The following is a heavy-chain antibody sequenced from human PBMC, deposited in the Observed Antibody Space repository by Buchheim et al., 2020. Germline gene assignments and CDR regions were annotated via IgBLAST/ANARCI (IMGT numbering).Heavy chain of an antibody. CDR2: IYFTGST. D-gene: IGHD6-19*01. J-gene: IGHJ4*02. Sequence: VQLLESGPGLVKPSETLSLTCTVSGGSITTYYWSWFRQPPGKGLEWIGHIYFTGSTNYNPSLKSRVTMSVDTSNNQFSLNLSSVTAADTAVYYCARGGSTGWATDFWGQGTL. CDR3: ARGGSTGWATDF. V-gene: IGHV4-59*08. CDR1: GGSITTYY.